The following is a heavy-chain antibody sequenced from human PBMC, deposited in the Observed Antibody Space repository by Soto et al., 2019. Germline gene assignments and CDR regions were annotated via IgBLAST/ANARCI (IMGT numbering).Heavy chain of an antibody. V-gene: IGHV4-34*01. CDR3: ARDIAARPYYYYGMDV. Sequence: SETLSLTCAVYGGSFSGYYWSWIRQPPGKGLEWIGEINHSGSTNYNPSLKSRVTISVDTSKNQFSLKLGSVTAADTAVYYCARDIAARPYYYYGMDVWGQGTTVTVSS. J-gene: IGHJ6*02. CDR1: GGSFSGYY. CDR2: INHSGST. D-gene: IGHD6-6*01.